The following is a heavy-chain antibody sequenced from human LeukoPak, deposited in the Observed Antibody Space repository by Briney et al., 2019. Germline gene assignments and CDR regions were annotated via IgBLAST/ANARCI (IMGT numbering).Heavy chain of an antibody. D-gene: IGHD6-13*01. J-gene: IGHJ4*02. CDR2: INPNSGGT. V-gene: IGHV1-2*02. CDR3: ARAAAGFMRPFDY. CDR1: GHTFTGYY. Sequence: ASVKVSCKASGHTFTGYYMHWLRQAPGQGLEWMGWINPNSGGTNYAQKFQGRVTMTRDTSISTAYMELSRLRSDDTAVYYCARAAAGFMRPFDYWGQGTLVTVSS.